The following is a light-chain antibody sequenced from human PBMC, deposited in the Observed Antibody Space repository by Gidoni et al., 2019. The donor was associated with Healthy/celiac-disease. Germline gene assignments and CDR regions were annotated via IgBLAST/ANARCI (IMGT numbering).Light chain of an antibody. J-gene: IGKJ1*01. V-gene: IGKV3-15*01. CDR2: GAS. CDR3: QQYNNWPPCT. CDR1: QSVSSN. Sequence: EKVMPQSPATLSVSPGERATLSCRASQSVSSNLAWYQQKPGQAPRLLIYGASTRATGIPARFSGSGSGTDFTLTISSLQSEDFAVYYCQQYNNWPPCTFXQXTKVEIK.